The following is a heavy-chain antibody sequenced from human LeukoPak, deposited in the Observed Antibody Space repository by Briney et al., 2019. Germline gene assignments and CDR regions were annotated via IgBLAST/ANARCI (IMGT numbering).Heavy chain of an antibody. D-gene: IGHD5/OR15-5a*01. Sequence: GGSLRLSCAASGFTFSSYWMHWVRQAPGKGLVWVSRIKTDGSSTDYADSVKGRFTISRDNAKNTMYLQMDSLRAEDTAVYYCARGVSGTGPDIWGLGTMVTVSS. CDR3: ARGVSGTGPDI. J-gene: IGHJ3*02. V-gene: IGHV3-74*01. CDR2: IKTDGSST. CDR1: GFTFSSYW.